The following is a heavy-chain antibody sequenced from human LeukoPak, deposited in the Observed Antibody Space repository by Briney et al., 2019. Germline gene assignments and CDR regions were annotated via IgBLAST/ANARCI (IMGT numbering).Heavy chain of an antibody. J-gene: IGHJ4*02. CDR2: IYSSGST. Sequence: SDTLSLTCTVSGGSISSYYWGWIRLPPGKGLEWVGHIYSSGSTFYSPSLRSRLTISVDTSKTQFSLKVTSLTDAHTATYFCARRSPRTTENYFDNWGQGTLVTVSS. CDR1: GGSISSYY. CDR3: ARRSPRTTENYFDN. V-gene: IGHV4-59*08. D-gene: IGHD4-17*01.